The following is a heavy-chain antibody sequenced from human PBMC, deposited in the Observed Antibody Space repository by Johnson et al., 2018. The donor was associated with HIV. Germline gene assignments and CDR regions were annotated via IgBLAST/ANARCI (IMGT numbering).Heavy chain of an antibody. CDR2: IGTAGDT. CDR3: AKDNLKRTRGSDAFDI. Sequence: VQLLESVGGVVQPGGSLRLSCAASGFTFSSYDMHWVRQATGKGLEWVSAIGTAGDTYYPGSVKGRFTISRENAKNTLYLQMNSLRAEDTAVYYCAKDNLKRTRGSDAFDIWGQGTRVTVSS. J-gene: IGHJ3*02. V-gene: IGHV3-13*01. D-gene: IGHD2-15*01. CDR1: GFTFSSYD.